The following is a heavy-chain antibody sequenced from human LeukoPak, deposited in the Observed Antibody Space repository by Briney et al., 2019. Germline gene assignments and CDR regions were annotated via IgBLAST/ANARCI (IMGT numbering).Heavy chain of an antibody. D-gene: IGHD2-2*01. CDR2: INHSGST. J-gene: IGHJ4*02. V-gene: IGHV4-34*01. Sequence: SETLSLTCAVYGESFSGYYWSWIRQPPGKGLEWIGEINHSGSTNHNPSLKSRVTISVDTSKNQFSLRLSSATAADTAVYYCARGGGRYCSSASCHLDYWGQGTLVTVSS. CDR1: GESFSGYY. CDR3: ARGGGRYCSSASCHLDY.